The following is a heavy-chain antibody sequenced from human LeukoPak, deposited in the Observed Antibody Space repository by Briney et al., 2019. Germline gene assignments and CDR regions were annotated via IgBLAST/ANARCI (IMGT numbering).Heavy chain of an antibody. D-gene: IGHD3/OR15-3a*01. CDR1: GFTFSSYA. Sequence: PGGSLRLSYAASGFTFSSYAMSWVRQAPGKGLEWVSAISGSGGSTYYADSVKGRFTISRDNSKNTLYLQMDSLRVEDTAVYFCAKVGTWTYWGQGTLVTVSS. V-gene: IGHV3-23*01. CDR3: AKVGTWTY. CDR2: ISGSGGST. J-gene: IGHJ4*02.